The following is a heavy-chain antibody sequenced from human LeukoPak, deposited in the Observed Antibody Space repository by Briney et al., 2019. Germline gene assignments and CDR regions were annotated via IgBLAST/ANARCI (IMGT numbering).Heavy chain of an antibody. CDR2: IYYSGNT. D-gene: IGHD3-3*01. CDR1: GGSISSSNYY. V-gene: IGHV4-39*01. Sequence: PSETLSLTCTVSGGSISSSNYYWGWIRQPPGKGLEWIGSIYYSGNTYYNSSLKSRVTISVDTSKNHFSLNLNSVTAADTAVYYCARHAYYDFVTRLFDPWGQGTLVTVSS. J-gene: IGHJ5*02. CDR3: ARHAYYDFVTRLFDP.